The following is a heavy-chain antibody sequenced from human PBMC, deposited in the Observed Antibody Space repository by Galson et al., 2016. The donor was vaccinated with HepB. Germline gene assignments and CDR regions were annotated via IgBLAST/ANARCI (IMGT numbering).Heavy chain of an antibody. J-gene: IGHJ4*02. CDR1: GFTFTSYA. D-gene: IGHD2-8*02. V-gene: IGHV3-15*01. CDR3: TTENWWRFHD. CDR2: IRIKSDGATT. Sequence: SLRLSCAASGFTFTSYAMSWVRQAPGKGLEWVGRIRIKSDGATTDYSAPVNGRFSISRDDSKNTLYLQMNGLKTEDTAVYYCTTENWWRFHDWGQGTLVTVSS.